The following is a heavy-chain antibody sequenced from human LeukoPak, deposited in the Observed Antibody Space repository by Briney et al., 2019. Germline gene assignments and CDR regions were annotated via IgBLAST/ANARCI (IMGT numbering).Heavy chain of an antibody. CDR3: ARYAFTSSSFDY. V-gene: IGHV4-59*01. CDR1: GGSISSYY. Sequence: SDTLSLTCTVSGGSISSYYWSWIRQPPGKGLEWIGYIYYSGSTNYNPSLKSRVTISVDTSKNQFSLKLSSVTAADTAVYYCARYAFTSSSFDYWGQGTLVTVSS. J-gene: IGHJ4*02. D-gene: IGHD2-2*01. CDR2: IYYSGST.